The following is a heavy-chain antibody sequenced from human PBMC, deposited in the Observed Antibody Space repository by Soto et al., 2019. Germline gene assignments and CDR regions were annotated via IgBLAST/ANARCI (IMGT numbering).Heavy chain of an antibody. D-gene: IGHD5-12*01. J-gene: IGHJ3*02. V-gene: IGHV5-51*01. CDR3: ARHSGGGWLQANDAFDI. CDR2: IYPSDSDT. Sequence: GESLKISCKGSGYSFTSYWIGWVRQMPGKGLEWMGIIYPSDSDTRYSPSFQGQVTISADKSISTAYLQWSSLKASDTAMYYCARHSGGGWLQANDAFDIWGQGTMVTVSS. CDR1: GYSFTSYW.